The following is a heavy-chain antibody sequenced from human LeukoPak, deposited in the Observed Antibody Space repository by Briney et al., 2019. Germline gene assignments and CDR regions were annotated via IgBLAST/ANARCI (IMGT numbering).Heavy chain of an antibody. CDR3: AREARGVLRFLEWLLPHMDV. CDR1: GFTFSDYY. V-gene: IGHV3-11*04. D-gene: IGHD3-3*01. CDR2: ISSSSSTI. Sequence: GGSLRLSCAASGFTFSDYYMSWIRQAPGKGLEWVSYISSSSSTIYYADSVKGRFTISRDNAKNSLYLQMNSLRAEDTAVYYCAREARGVLRFLEWLLPHMDVWGKGTTVTVSS. J-gene: IGHJ6*03.